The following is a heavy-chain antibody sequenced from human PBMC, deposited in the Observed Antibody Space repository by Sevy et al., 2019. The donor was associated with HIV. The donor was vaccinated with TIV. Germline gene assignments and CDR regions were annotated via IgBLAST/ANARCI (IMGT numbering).Heavy chain of an antibody. J-gene: IGHJ4*02. CDR3: AREGYSSGWYGGFDY. D-gene: IGHD6-19*01. CDR2: ISYDGSNK. V-gene: IGHV3-30*04. Sequence: GGSLILSCAASGFTFSSYAMHWVRQAPGKGLEWVAVISYDGSNKYYAHSVKGRFTISRDNSKNTLYLQMNSLRAEDTAVYYCAREGYSSGWYGGFDYWGQGTLVTVSS. CDR1: GFTFSSYA.